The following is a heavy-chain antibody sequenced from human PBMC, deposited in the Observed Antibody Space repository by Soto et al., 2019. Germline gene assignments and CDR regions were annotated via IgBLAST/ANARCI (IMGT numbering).Heavy chain of an antibody. CDR2: INSDGSST. CDR3: ARGERGYCSGGSCYSYYYYGMDV. J-gene: IGHJ6*02. CDR1: GFTFSSYW. V-gene: IGHV3-74*01. Sequence: LGLSFAASGFTFSSYWMHWVRQAPGKGLVWVSRINSDGSSTSYADSVKGRFTNSRDNAKNTLYLQMTSLRAEDTAVYYCARGERGYCSGGSCYSYYYYGMDVWGQGTTVTVSS. D-gene: IGHD2-15*01.